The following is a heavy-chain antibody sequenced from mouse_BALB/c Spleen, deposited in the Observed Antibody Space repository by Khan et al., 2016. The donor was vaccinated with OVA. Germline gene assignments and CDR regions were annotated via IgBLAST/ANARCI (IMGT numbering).Heavy chain of an antibody. Sequence: QVQLKQSGPGLVQPSQSLSITCTVSGFSLTTYGVHWVRQSPGKGLEWLGVIWSGGCTDYNAAFISRLSISKDSSKSQVFFKMNSLQVNDTAIYYCARHYDYDEGLAYWGQGTLVTVSA. J-gene: IGHJ3*01. D-gene: IGHD2-4*01. CDR3: ARHYDYDEGLAY. CDR2: IWSGGCT. V-gene: IGHV2-2*02. CDR1: GFSLTTYG.